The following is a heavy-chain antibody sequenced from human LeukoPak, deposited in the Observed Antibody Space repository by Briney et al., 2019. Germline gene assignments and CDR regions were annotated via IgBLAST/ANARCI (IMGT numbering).Heavy chain of an antibody. V-gene: IGHV3-15*01. CDR2: IKSKTDGGTT. D-gene: IGHD3-16*02. CDR1: GFTFSSYW. CDR3: TTGIMITFGGVIVVDY. J-gene: IGHJ4*02. Sequence: GGSLRLSCAASGFTFSSYWMSWVRQAPGKGLEWVGRIKSKTDGGTTDYAAPVKGRFTISRDDSKNTLYLQMNSLKTEDTAVYYCTTGIMITFGGVIVVDYWGQGTLVTVSS.